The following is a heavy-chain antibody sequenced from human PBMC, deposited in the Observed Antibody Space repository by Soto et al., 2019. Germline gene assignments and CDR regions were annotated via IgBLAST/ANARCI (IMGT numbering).Heavy chain of an antibody. CDR2: INPNSGGT. V-gene: IGHV1-2*04. D-gene: IGHD3-16*02. J-gene: IGHJ4*02. CDR1: GYTFTGYY. Sequence: ASVKVSCKASGYTFTGYYMHWVRQAPGQGLEWMGWINPNSGGTNYAHNFQGWVTMTRDTSISTAYMELSRLRSDDTAVYYCARADRAIYDYIWGSYLFDYWGQGTLVTVSS. CDR3: ARADRAIYDYIWGSYLFDY.